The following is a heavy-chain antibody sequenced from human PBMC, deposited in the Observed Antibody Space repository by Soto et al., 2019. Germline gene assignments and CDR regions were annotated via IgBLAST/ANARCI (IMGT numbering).Heavy chain of an antibody. J-gene: IGHJ6*02. CDR2: IYYSGST. Sequence: TLSLTCTGSGGAIRRGVDYGGWIRQPPGKGLEWIGYIYYSGSTYYNPSLKSRVTISVDTSKNQFSLKLSSVTAADTAVYYCARASPLVTDVWGQGTTLTVSS. V-gene: IGHV4-30-4*01. D-gene: IGHD5-18*01. CDR3: ARASPLVTDV. CDR1: GGAIRRGVDY.